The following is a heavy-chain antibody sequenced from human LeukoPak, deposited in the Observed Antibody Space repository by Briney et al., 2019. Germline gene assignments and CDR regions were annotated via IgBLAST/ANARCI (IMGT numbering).Heavy chain of an antibody. J-gene: IGHJ5*02. Sequence: PGGPLRLSCAASGFTVSSNYMSWVRQAPGKGLEWVSVIYSGGSTYYADSVKGRFTISRDNSKNTLYLQMNSLTAEDTAVYYCARPCQGFRFDPWGQGTLVTVSS. CDR3: ARPCQGFRFDP. CDR2: IYSGGST. CDR1: GFTVSSNY. V-gene: IGHV3-53*01.